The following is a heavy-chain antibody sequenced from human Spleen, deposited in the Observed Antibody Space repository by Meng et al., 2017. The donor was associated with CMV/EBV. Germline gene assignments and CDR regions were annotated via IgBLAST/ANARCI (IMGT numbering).Heavy chain of an antibody. CDR3: ARRNRDEYFFDY. V-gene: IGHV1-8*01. J-gene: IGHJ4*02. CDR2: INPNSGGT. CDR1: GYTFTSYD. D-gene: IGHD2/OR15-2a*01. Sequence: ASVKVSCKASGYTFTSYDINWVRQAPGQGLEWMGWINPNSGGTDYAPKFQGRVTMTRDTSTNTVFLEVNSLTSEDTAVYFCARRNRDEYFFDYWGQGTLVTVSS.